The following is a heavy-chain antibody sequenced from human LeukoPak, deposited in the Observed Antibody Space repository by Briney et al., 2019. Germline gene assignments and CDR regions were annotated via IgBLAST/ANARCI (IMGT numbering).Heavy chain of an antibody. CDR2: INWNGGST. D-gene: IGHD6-13*01. V-gene: IGHV3-20*04. Sequence: SGGSLRLSCAASGFTFDVYGMSWVRQAPGKGLEWVSGINWNGGSTGYADSVKGRFTISRDNAKNSLYLRMNSLRAEDTALYYCARVGTGDYYYYMDVWGKGTTVTVSS. CDR3: ARVGTGDYYYYMDV. J-gene: IGHJ6*03. CDR1: GFTFDVYG.